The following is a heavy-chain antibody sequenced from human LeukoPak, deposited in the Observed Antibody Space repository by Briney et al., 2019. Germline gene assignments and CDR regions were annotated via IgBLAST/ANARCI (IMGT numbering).Heavy chain of an antibody. Sequence: SETLSLTCAVYGGSFSGYYWSWIRQPPGKGLEWIGEINHSGSTNYNPSLKSRVTISVDTSKNQFSLKLSSVTAADTAVYYCARAYRGINGDIVVVPAAKDADCWFDPWGQGTLVTVSS. CDR3: ARAYRGINGDIVVVPAAKDADCWFDP. D-gene: IGHD2-2*01. J-gene: IGHJ5*02. CDR2: INHSGST. CDR1: GGSFSGYY. V-gene: IGHV4-34*01.